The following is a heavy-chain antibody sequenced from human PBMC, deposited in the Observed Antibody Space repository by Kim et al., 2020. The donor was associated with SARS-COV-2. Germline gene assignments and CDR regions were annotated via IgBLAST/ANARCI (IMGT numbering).Heavy chain of an antibody. CDR3: ARSNGSIPAGSGAPDY. V-gene: IGHV4-59*13. Sequence: SETLSLTCTVSGGSISSYYWSWIRQPPGKGLEWIGYIYYSGSTNYNPSLKSRVTISVDTSKNQFSLKLSSVTAADTAVYYCARSNGSIPAGSGAPDYWGQGTLVTVSS. J-gene: IGHJ4*02. D-gene: IGHD3-10*01. CDR1: GGSISSYY. CDR2: IYYSGST.